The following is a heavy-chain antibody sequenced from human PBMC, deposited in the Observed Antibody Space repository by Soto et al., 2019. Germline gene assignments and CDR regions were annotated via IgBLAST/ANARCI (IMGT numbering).Heavy chain of an antibody. Sequence: QVQLVQSGAEVKKPGSSVKVSCKASGGTFSSYAISWVRQAPGQGLEWMGGIIPIFGTANYAQKFQGRVTIAANESTRTAYRELSSVRAVDTGGYYGGRDYKGGTRGGMDVWGQGTTVTVSS. CDR1: GGTFSSYA. CDR3: GRDYKGGTRGGMDV. D-gene: IGHD1-1*01. V-gene: IGHV1-69*01. J-gene: IGHJ6*02. CDR2: IIPIFGTA.